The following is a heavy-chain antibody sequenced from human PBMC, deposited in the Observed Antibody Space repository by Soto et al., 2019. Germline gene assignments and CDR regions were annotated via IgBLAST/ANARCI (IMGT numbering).Heavy chain of an antibody. CDR1: GFPFSDYP. Sequence: VQLLESGGGLVQPGGSLRLSCAASGFPFSDYPMSWVRQAPGEGREWVSTIDDTGASTYYADSVRGRFTISRDNSKNTLSLQMSSLRADDTAVYYCAKQAPYHVMEKTRSPGVDIWGQGTTVTVSS. CDR2: IDDTGAST. D-gene: IGHD1-7*01. CDR3: AKQAPYHVMEKTRSPGVDI. J-gene: IGHJ6*02. V-gene: IGHV3-23*01.